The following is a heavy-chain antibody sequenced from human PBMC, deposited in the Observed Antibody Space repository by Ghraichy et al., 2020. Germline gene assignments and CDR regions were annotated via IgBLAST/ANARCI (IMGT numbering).Heavy chain of an antibody. CDR2: IRGDGGSI. Sequence: LSLTCAGSGLSFDEHAMHWVRQAPVKGLEWVSFIRGDGGSIFYADSVQGRFTISRDNSKNSLYLQLNNLRTEDTALYYCARDAARPEYFYYYTMDVWDRGTTVIVSS. J-gene: IGHJ6*02. CDR1: GLSFDEHA. CDR3: ARDAARPEYFYYYTMDV. D-gene: IGHD6-6*01. V-gene: IGHV3-43*02.